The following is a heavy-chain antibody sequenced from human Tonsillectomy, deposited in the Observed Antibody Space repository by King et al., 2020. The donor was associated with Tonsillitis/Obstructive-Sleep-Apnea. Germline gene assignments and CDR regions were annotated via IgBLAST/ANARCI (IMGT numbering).Heavy chain of an antibody. CDR2: XXXXDDX. Sequence: ITLKESGPTLVKPTQTLTLTCTFSGFSXITSGVGVGWFRQPPGKALEXLALXXXXDDXRXSPSLKSRLTXTKDXSKKQVVLTMTNMDPVDTATYYCAXSRXLXXRXDYXXXXTLVTX. D-gene: IGHD2-2*01. J-gene: IGHJ4*02. CDR1: GFSXITSGVG. CDR3: AXSRXLXXRXDY. V-gene: IGHV2-5*01.